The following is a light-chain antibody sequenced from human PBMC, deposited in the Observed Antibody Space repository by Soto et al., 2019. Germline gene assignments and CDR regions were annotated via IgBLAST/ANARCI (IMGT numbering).Light chain of an antibody. CDR1: QGISFY. CDR2: AAS. V-gene: IGKV1-9*01. CDR3: QQLNSYPMT. Sequence: DIQLNKSPSFPSASVGERVTITCRASQGISFYLAWYQQKPGKAPKLLIYAASTLQSGVPSRFSGSGSGTEFTLTISSLQPEDFATYYRQQLNSYPMTFGQGTKVDIK. J-gene: IGKJ1*01.